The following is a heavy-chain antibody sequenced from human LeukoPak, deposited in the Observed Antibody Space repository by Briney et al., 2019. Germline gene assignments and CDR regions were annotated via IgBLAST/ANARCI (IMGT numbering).Heavy chain of an antibody. CDR1: GFTFSSYS. D-gene: IGHD6-13*01. CDR3: ARGVIAAGGNDFDY. V-gene: IGHV3-21*04. Sequence: PGGSLRLSCAASGFTFSSYSMNWVRQAPGKGLEWVSSISSSSSYIYYADSVKGRFTISRDNAKNSLYLQMNSLRADDTAVYYCARGVIAAGGNDFDYWGQGTLVTVSS. J-gene: IGHJ4*02. CDR2: ISSSSSYI.